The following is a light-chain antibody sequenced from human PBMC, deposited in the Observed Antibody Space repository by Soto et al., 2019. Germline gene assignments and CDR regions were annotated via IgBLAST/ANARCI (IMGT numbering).Light chain of an antibody. CDR2: GTT. J-gene: IGLJ1*01. CDR1: TGAVTSSDY. Sequence: QAVVTQEPSLTMSPGGTLTLTCASSTGAVTSSDYPSWVQQRPGQAPRALIYGTTNKHSWTPARFSGSLLGDKAALTLSGVQPEDDADYYCLLYFGGSLVFGTGTKLTVL. V-gene: IGLV7-43*01. CDR3: LLYFGGSLV.